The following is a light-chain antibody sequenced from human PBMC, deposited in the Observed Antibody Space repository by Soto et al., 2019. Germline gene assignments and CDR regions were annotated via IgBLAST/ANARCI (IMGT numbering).Light chain of an antibody. CDR1: QSVSNN. V-gene: IGKV3-15*01. CDR3: QQYNNWPPT. J-gene: IGKJ1*01. Sequence: EIVLTQSPGTLSLSPGERATLSCRASQSVSNNLAWYQQKPGQAPRLLIYGASTRATGFPARFSGSGSGTEFTLTISSLQSEDFAVYYCQQYNNWPPTFGQGTKVDI. CDR2: GAS.